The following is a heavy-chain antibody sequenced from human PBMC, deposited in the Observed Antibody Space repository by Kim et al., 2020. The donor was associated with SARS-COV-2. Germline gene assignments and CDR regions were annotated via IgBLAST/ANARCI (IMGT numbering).Heavy chain of an antibody. J-gene: IGHJ6*02. Sequence: GGSLRLSCAASGFTVSSNYMSWVRQAPGKGLEWVSVIYSGGSTYYADSVKGRFTISRDNSKNTLYLQMNSLRAEDTAVYYCARDLRGSEGGMDVWGQGTTVTVSS. CDR2: IYSGGST. CDR3: ARDLRGSEGGMDV. D-gene: IGHD3-16*01. V-gene: IGHV3-66*01. CDR1: GFTVSSNY.